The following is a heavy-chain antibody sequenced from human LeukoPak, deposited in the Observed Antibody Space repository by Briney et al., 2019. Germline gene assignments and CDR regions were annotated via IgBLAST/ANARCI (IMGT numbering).Heavy chain of an antibody. CDR3: ARHINVRGWRFDP. CDR2: IYYSGST. Sequence: SESLSLTCTVSGGSISSYYWSWIRQPPGKGLEWIGYIYYSGSTSYNPSLKSRVTISVDTSKNQFPLKLSSVTAADAAVYYCARHINVRGWRFDPWGQGTLVTVRS. D-gene: IGHD6-19*01. J-gene: IGHJ5*02. CDR1: GGSISSYY. V-gene: IGHV4-59*08.